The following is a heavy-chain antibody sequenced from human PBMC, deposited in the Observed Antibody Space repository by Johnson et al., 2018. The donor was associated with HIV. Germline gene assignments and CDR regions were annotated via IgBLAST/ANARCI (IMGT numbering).Heavy chain of an antibody. V-gene: IGHV3-48*04. CDR3: ARSWAYYYALTDAFDI. CDR1: GFTFDEYG. J-gene: IGHJ3*02. CDR2: ISSSGSTI. Sequence: EVQLVESGGGVVRPGGSLRLSCEVSGFTFDEYGMSWVRQAPGKGLEWVSTISSSGSTIYYEDFVKGRFTISRDNDKNSLYLQMNSLRAEDTAVYYCARSWAYYYALTDAFDIWGQGTMVTVSS. D-gene: IGHD3-10*01.